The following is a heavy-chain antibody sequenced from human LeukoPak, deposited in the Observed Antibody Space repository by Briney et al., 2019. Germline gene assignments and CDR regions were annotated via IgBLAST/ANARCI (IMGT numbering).Heavy chain of an antibody. V-gene: IGHV1-2*02. Sequence: ASVKVSCKASGYTFTGYYMHWVRQAPGQGLEWMGWINPKSGVTKYAQNFQGRVTMTRDTSISIAYMELSRLTSDDTAVFYCARDEGSSRWPDFYYMDVWGKGTTVTVSS. D-gene: IGHD6-13*01. CDR3: ARDEGSSRWPDFYYMDV. CDR2: INPKSGVT. CDR1: GYTFTGYY. J-gene: IGHJ6*03.